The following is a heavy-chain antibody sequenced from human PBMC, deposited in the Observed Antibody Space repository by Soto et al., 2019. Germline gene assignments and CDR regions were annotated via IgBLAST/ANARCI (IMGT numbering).Heavy chain of an antibody. J-gene: IGHJ4*02. CDR2: IHYSGVT. CDR1: GASSTKAF. CDR3: AKSDMDDGRGYPNY. Sequence: SATLSVTCSVAGASSTKAFWNWIRQSPEKGLEWIAYIHYSGVTDYHPSFKSRSTISLGASRAQFFLNLRSVTAADTAVYYCAKSDMDDGRGYPNYWGQGTLVTGSS. V-gene: IGHV4-59*03. D-gene: IGHD3-22*01.